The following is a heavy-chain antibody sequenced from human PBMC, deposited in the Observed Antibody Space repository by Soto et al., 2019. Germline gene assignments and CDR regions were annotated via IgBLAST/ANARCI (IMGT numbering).Heavy chain of an antibody. CDR3: ARDTPHYDFWSGYYTGYYYGMDV. CDR1: GFTFSSYW. D-gene: IGHD3-3*01. Sequence: EVQLVESGGGLVQPGGSLRLSCAASGFTFSSYWMHWFRQAPGKGLVWVSRINSDGSSTSYADSVKGRFTISRDNAKNTLYLQMNSLRAEDTAVYYCARDTPHYDFWSGYYTGYYYGMDVWGQGTTVTVSS. V-gene: IGHV3-74*01. CDR2: INSDGSST. J-gene: IGHJ6*02.